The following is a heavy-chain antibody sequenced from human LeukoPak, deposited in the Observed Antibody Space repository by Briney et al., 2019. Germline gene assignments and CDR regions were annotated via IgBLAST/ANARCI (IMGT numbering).Heavy chain of an antibody. D-gene: IGHD2-15*01. CDR1: GFSFSAYW. J-gene: IGHJ6*02. Sequence: GGSLRLSCAASGFSFSAYWMTWVRQPPGTGLEWVANINPAGSETYYVDPVKGRFSISRDNDKNLVYLQMNSLRAEDTAVYDCARFGYVAAVDVWGQGAPVTVSS. CDR3: ARFGYVAAVDV. V-gene: IGHV3-7*01. CDR2: INPAGSET.